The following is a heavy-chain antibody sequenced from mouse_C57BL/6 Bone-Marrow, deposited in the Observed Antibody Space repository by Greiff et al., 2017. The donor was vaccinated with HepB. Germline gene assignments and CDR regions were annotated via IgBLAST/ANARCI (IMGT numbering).Heavy chain of an antibody. V-gene: IGHV1-19*01. CDR2: INPYNGGT. Sequence: VQLKESGPVLVKPGASVKMSCKASGYTFTDYYMNWVKQSHGKSLEWIGVINPYNGGTSYNQKFKGKATLTVDKSSSTAYMELNSLTSEDSAVYYCARSGYYVVWGTGTTVTVSS. CDR3: ARSGYYVV. J-gene: IGHJ1*03. CDR1: GYTFTDYY.